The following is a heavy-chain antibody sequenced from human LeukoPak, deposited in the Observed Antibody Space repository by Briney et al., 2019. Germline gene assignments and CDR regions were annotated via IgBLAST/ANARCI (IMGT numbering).Heavy chain of an antibody. CDR2: ISYDGSNK. CDR3: ARSVVPATSRGTDY. CDR1: GFTFSSYA. Sequence: GRSLRLSCAASGFTFSSYAMLWVRQAPGKGLEWVAVISYDGSNKYYADSVKGRFTISRDNSKNTLYLQMNSLRAEDTAVYYCARSVVPATSRGTDYWGQGTLVAVSS. D-gene: IGHD2-2*01. J-gene: IGHJ4*02. V-gene: IGHV3-30*04.